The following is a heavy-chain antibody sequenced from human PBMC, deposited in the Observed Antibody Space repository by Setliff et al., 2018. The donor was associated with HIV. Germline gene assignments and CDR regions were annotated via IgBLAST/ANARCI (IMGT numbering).Heavy chain of an antibody. CDR2: INAGNGDT. D-gene: IGHD6-19*01. CDR1: GYTFISYA. V-gene: IGHV1-3*01. Sequence: GASVKVSCKASGYTFISYAIHWVRQAPGQSLEWMGWINAGNGDTKSSQKFQGRVTIIGDTSASIAYMELRSLKSEDTAVYYCAKEGQWLVRTLNWFDPWGQGTLVTVSS. J-gene: IGHJ5*02. CDR3: AKEGQWLVRTLNWFDP.